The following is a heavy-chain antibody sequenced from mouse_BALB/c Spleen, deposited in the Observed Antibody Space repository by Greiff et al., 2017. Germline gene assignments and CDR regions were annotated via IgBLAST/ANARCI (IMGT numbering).Heavy chain of an antibody. CDR2: IDPENGDT. J-gene: IGHJ2*01. CDR1: GFNINDYY. D-gene: IGHD2-3*01. CDR3: DGDDGYYGFAY. Sequence: VQLQQSGAELVRSGASVKLSCTASGFNINDYYMHWVKQRPEQGLEWIGWIDPENGDTEYAPKFQGKATMTADTSSNTAYLQLSSLTSEDTAVYYCDGDDGYYGFAYWGQGTTLTVSS. V-gene: IGHV14-4*02.